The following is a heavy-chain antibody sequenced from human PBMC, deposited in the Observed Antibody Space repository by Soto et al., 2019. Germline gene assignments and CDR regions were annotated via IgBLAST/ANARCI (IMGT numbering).Heavy chain of an antibody. Sequence: EVQLVESGGGLVQPGGSLRLSCAASGFTFSLYSMSWVRQAPGKGLEWVSYISRSSTGIHYADSVKGRLIISRDDVTISMPLRMNSLRVGDTVVYYCARPVTWGLDGWCQGTTVSISS. V-gene: IGHV3-48*04. D-gene: IGHD3-10*01. CDR1: GFTFSLYS. CDR3: ARPVTWGLDG. CDR2: ISRSSTGI. J-gene: IGHJ6*01.